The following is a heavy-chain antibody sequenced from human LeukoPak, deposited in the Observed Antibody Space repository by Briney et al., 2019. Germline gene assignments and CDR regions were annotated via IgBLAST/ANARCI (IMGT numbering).Heavy chain of an antibody. J-gene: IGHJ4*02. D-gene: IGHD6-13*01. CDR1: GFTFSSYW. CDR2: IKQDGSEK. Sequence: GGSLRLSCAASGFTFSSYWMSWVRQAPGKGLEWVANIKQDGSEKYYVDSVKGRFTISRDNAKNSLYLQMNSLRAEDTAVYYCASEGAHSSSWYEPIFDYWGQGTLVTVSS. V-gene: IGHV3-7*01. CDR3: ASEGAHSSSWYEPIFDY.